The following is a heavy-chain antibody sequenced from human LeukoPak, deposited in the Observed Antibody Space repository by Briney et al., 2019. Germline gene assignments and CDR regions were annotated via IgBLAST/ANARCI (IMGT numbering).Heavy chain of an antibody. J-gene: IGHJ4*02. D-gene: IGHD6-13*01. V-gene: IGHV3-23*01. CDR3: AKDPGRLSSSWSFDY. Sequence: QTGGSLRLSCAASGFTFSSYAMSWVRQAPGKGLEWVSAISGSGGSTYYADSVKGRFTISRDNSKNTLYLQMNSLRAEDTAVYYCAKDPGRLSSSWSFDYWGQGTLVTVSS. CDR1: GFTFSSYA. CDR2: ISGSGGST.